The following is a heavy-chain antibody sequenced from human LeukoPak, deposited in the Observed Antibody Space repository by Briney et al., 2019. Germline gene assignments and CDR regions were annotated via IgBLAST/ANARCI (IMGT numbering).Heavy chain of an antibody. CDR3: ARGTNLEWFDY. J-gene: IGHJ5*01. Sequence: SETLSLTCTVSGDSFRSYYWSWIRQPPGKGLEWIGYIYYSGSTNYNPSLKSRVTTSVDTSKNQFSLKLNSVTAADTAVYYCARGTNLEWFDYWGQGTLVTVSS. CDR1: GDSFRSYY. D-gene: IGHD3-3*01. V-gene: IGHV4-59*01. CDR2: IYYSGST.